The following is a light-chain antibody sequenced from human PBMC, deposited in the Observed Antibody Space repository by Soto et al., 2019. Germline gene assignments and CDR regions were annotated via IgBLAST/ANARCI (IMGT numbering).Light chain of an antibody. CDR2: AAS. Sequence: DIQMTQSPSSLSASVGDGVTITCRASQNINSDLNWYQLKPGKAPKPLIYAASTLQSGVPSRFSGSGSGTDFTLTISSLQHEDFATYFCQQSYSIPTFGPGTRVDIE. CDR1: QNINSD. CDR3: QQSYSIPT. V-gene: IGKV1-39*01. J-gene: IGKJ3*01.